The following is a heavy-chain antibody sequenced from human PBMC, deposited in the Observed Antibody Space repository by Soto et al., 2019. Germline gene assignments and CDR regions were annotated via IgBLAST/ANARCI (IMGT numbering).Heavy chain of an antibody. D-gene: IGHD3-22*01. V-gene: IGHV1-18*01. CDR1: GYTFTSYG. Sequence: ASVKVSCKASGYTFTSYGISWVRQAPGQGLEWMGWISAYNGNTNYAQKLQGRVTMTTDTSTSTAYMELRSLRSDDTAVYYCAGVRVTDSSGYFPHVPYYFDYWGQ. CDR2: ISAYNGNT. J-gene: IGHJ4*02. CDR3: AGVRVTDSSGYFPHVPYYFDY.